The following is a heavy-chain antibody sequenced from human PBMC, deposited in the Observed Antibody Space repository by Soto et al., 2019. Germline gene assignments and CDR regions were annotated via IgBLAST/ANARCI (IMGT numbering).Heavy chain of an antibody. CDR2: IIPILGIA. CDR1: GGTFSSYT. Sequence: QVQLVQSGAEVKKPGSSVKVSCKASGGTFSSYTISWVRQAPGQGLEWMGRIIPILGIANYAQKFQGRVTITADKSTTTASMELTRLRAEAMAVCYCASEYRSASYYNEHYYCSLDVWGKGTTVTVS. D-gene: IGHD3-10*01. CDR3: ASEYRSASYYNEHYYCSLDV. V-gene: IGHV1-69*02. J-gene: IGHJ6*03.